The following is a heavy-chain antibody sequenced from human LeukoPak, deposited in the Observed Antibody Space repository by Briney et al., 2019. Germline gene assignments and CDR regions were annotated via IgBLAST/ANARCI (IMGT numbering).Heavy chain of an antibody. CDR3: ARGYSGYFYY. J-gene: IGHJ4*02. V-gene: IGHV3-74*01. Sequence: PGGSLRLSCAASGFTFISYLMQSVRQPPGKGLVWVSRIYGDGSSTNYADSVKGRFTISRDNAKNTLYMQMNSLRAEDTAVYYCARGYSGYFYYWGQGTLVTVSS. CDR2: IYGDGSST. CDR1: GFTFISYL. D-gene: IGHD5-12*01.